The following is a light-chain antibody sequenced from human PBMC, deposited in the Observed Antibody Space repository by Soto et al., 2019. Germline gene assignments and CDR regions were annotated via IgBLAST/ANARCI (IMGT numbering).Light chain of an antibody. CDR1: SSDVGGYNY. V-gene: IGLV2-14*03. Sequence: QSALTQPASVSGSPGQSITISCTGTSSDVGGYNYVSWYQLHPGKAPKLMVYDVSNRPSGVSNRVSGSKSGNTASLTISGLQAEDDADYYCSSYTSSSTPYVFGTGTKVTVL. CDR2: DVS. CDR3: SSYTSSSTPYV. J-gene: IGLJ1*01.